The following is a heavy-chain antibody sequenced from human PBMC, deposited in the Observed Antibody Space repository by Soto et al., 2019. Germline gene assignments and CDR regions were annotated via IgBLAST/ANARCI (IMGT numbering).Heavy chain of an antibody. CDR2: IYYSGST. J-gene: IGHJ5*02. Sequence: LCGGSISSGGYYWSWIRQHPGKGLEWIGYIYYSGSTYYNPSLKSRVTISVDTSKNQFSLKLSSVTAADTAVYYCARAGSWYWFDPWGQGTLVTVSS. V-gene: IGHV4-31*02. D-gene: IGHD6-13*01. CDR3: ARAGSWYWFDP. CDR1: GGSISSGGYY.